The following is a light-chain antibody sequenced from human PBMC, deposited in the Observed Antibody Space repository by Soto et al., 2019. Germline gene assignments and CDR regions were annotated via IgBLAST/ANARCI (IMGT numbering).Light chain of an antibody. CDR2: ATS. J-gene: IGKJ1*01. CDR3: QEAHGFPWT. V-gene: IGKV1-12*02. Sequence: IQLTQSPSSVSASVGDRVTISCRASQDISSWLAWYQQKPGKAPKPLIYATSSLQSGVPSRFSGSRSGTSFTFTISRLQAEDFATYYCQEAHGFPWTFGQGTRV. CDR1: QDISSW.